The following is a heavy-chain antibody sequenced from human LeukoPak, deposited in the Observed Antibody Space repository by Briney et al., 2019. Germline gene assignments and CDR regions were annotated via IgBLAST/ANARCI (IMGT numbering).Heavy chain of an antibody. CDR2: INHSGST. CDR1: GGSFSGYY. J-gene: IGHJ5*02. CDR3: ARGRVWFDP. V-gene: IGHV4-34*01. Sequence: SETLSLTCAVYGGSFSGYYWNWIRQPPGKGLEWIGEINHSGSTNYNPSLKSRVTISVDTSKNQFSLKLSSVTAADTAVYYCARGRVWFDPWGQGTLVTVSS.